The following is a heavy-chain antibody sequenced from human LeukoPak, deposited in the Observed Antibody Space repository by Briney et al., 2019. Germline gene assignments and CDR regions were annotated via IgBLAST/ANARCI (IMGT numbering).Heavy chain of an antibody. Sequence: PGGSLRLSCAASGFTVSSNYMSWVRQAPGKGLEWVSVIYSGGSTYYADSVKGRFTISRDNSKNTLYLQMNSLRAEDTAVYYCARVLTDYYYYYYGMDVWGQGTTVTVSS. D-gene: IGHD7-27*01. J-gene: IGHJ6*02. CDR1: GFTVSSNY. CDR3: ARVLTDYYYYYYGMDV. V-gene: IGHV3-66*01. CDR2: IYSGGST.